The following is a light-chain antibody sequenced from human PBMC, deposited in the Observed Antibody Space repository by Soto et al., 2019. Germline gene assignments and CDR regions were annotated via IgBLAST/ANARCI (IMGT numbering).Light chain of an antibody. CDR3: QQYYTTPYT. CDR2: WAS. Sequence: DIVMTQSPDSLAVSLGERATINCKSSQSVLYSSDNKNYLTWYQQRPGQPPKLLIYWASTRESGVPDRFSGRGSGTEFKLTISSLQAEDVAVYYCQQYYTTPYTFGQGTKLEIK. CDR1: QSVLYSSDNKNY. V-gene: IGKV4-1*01. J-gene: IGKJ2*01.